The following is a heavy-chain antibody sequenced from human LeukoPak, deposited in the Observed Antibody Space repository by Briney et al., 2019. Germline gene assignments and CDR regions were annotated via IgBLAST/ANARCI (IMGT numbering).Heavy chain of an antibody. D-gene: IGHD6-13*01. V-gene: IGHV4-39*07. CDR2: IYYSGRT. Sequence: SETLSLTCTVSAGSISSSNYYWGWIRQPPGKGLEWIGSIYYSGRTYYNPSLKSRVTISVDTSKNQFSLKLSSVTAADAAVYYCARGRGSSWSIHYYYYYYMDVWGKGTTVTVSS. CDR3: ARGRGSSWSIHYYYYYYMDV. J-gene: IGHJ6*03. CDR1: AGSISSSNYY.